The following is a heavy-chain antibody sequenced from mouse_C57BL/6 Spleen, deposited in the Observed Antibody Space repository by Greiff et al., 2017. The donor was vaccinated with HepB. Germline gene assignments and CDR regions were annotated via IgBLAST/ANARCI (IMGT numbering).Heavy chain of an antibody. Sequence: EVQRVESGGGLVKPGGSLKLSCAASGFTFSSYAMSWVRQTPEKRLEWVATISDGGSYTYYPDNVKGRFTISRDNAKNNLYLQMSHLKSEDTAMYYCARGGYRNDGGYYYAMDYWGQGTSVTVSS. CDR2: ISDGGSYT. CDR1: GFTFSSYA. CDR3: ARGGYRNDGGYYYAMDY. V-gene: IGHV5-4*01. D-gene: IGHD2-10*02. J-gene: IGHJ4*01.